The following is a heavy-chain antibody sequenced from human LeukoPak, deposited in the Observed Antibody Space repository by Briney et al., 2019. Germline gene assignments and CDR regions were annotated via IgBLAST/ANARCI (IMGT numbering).Heavy chain of an antibody. D-gene: IGHD1-1*01. V-gene: IGHV3-53*01. Sequence: GGSLRLSCAASGFTVSSNYTSWVRQAPGKGVEWFSVIYSGGSTYYTDSVTGRFTISVDDTKNTLYLQMNSLRAEETAVYYCAKDPSRNVLDDAFDIWGQGTMVTVSS. CDR3: AKDPSRNVLDDAFDI. CDR1: GFTVSSNY. CDR2: IYSGGST. J-gene: IGHJ3*02.